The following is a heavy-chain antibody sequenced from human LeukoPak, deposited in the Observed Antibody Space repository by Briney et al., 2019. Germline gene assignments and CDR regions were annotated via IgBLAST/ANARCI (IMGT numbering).Heavy chain of an antibody. CDR3: AREIDYDSSGYSNDAFDI. CDR2: ISSSGSTI. V-gene: IGHV3-11*01. J-gene: IGHJ3*02. Sequence: PGGSLRLSCAASGFTFSDYYMSWIRQAPGKGLEWVSYISSSGSTIYYADSVKGRFTISRDNAKNSLYLQMNSLRAEDTAVYYCAREIDYDSSGYSNDAFDIWGQGTMVTVSS. D-gene: IGHD3-22*01. CDR1: GFTFSDYY.